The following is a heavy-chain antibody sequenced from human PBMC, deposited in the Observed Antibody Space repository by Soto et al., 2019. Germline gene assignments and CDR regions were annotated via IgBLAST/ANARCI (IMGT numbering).Heavy chain of an antibody. J-gene: IGHJ6*01. Sequence: ASVKVSCKASGYTFTGYYMHWVRQAPGQGLEWMGWINPNSGGTNYAQKFQGWVTMTRDTSISTAYMELSRLRSDDTAVYYCAREQLVHYYFYGMDVWGQVPTVPI. CDR2: INPNSGGT. CDR3: AREQLVHYYFYGMDV. CDR1: GYTFTGYY. D-gene: IGHD6-6*01. V-gene: IGHV1-2*04.